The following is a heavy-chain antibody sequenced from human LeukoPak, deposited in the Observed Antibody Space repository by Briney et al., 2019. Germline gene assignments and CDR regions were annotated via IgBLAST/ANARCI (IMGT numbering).Heavy chain of an antibody. Sequence: PGGSLRLSCAASGFTFSSYAMSWVRQAPGKGLEWVSAISGSGGSTYYADSVKGRFTISRDNSKNTLYLQMNSLRAEDTAVYYCAKDLYSYDSSGPMDYWGQGTLVTVSS. CDR2: ISGSGGST. V-gene: IGHV3-23*01. J-gene: IGHJ4*02. CDR1: GFTFSSYA. D-gene: IGHD3-22*01. CDR3: AKDLYSYDSSGPMDY.